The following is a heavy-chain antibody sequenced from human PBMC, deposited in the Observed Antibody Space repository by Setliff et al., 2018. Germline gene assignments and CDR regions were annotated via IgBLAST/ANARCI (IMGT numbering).Heavy chain of an antibody. J-gene: IGHJ4*02. Sequence: SETLSLTCTVYGGSFTGYYWSWFRQVPGKGLEWIAEIGHSDMPHYNPSLKSRVTISADTSKSEFSLRLNSVTAADSAVYYCARDSGYYLYYFDYWGQGTLVTVSS. D-gene: IGHD3-22*01. CDR2: IGHSDMP. CDR3: ARDSGYYLYYFDY. CDR1: GGSFTGYY. V-gene: IGHV4-34*01.